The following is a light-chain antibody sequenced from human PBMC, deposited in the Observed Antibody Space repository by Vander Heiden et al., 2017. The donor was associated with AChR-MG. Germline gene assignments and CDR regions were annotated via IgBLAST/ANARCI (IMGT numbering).Light chain of an antibody. J-gene: IGKJ2*01. CDR1: QDISNW. V-gene: IGKV1D-12*01. Sequence: DIQMTQSPSSVSASVGDRVTITCRASQDISNWLTWFQQKPGKGPKSLIYAASSLQSGVPSRFSGSGSGTDFTLTISSLQPEDFATDYCQQAYRFPYTFGQGTKLEIK. CDR2: AAS. CDR3: QQAYRFPYT.